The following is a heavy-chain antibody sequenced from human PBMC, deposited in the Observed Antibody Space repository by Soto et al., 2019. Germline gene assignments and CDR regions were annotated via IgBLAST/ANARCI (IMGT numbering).Heavy chain of an antibody. CDR3: AKEEGHHSWFYP. V-gene: IGHV3-23*01. CDR2: ITASGGGA. J-gene: IGHJ5*02. CDR1: GLTFTTYA. Sequence: EVQLLESGGGLVQPGGSLRLSCAASGLTFTTYAMTWVRQAPGKGLEWVSAITASGGGAYYAESVKGRFTISRDNSKNTLYLQMNRLSAEDTAVYYCAKEEGHHSWFYPWGEGTLVTVSS.